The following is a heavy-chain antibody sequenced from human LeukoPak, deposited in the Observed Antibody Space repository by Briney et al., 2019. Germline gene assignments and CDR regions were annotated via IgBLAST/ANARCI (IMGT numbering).Heavy chain of an antibody. CDR3: ARHYCSGGGCYFDY. D-gene: IGHD2-15*01. CDR1: GFTFSSYG. V-gene: IGHV3-33*01. J-gene: IGHJ4*02. Sequence: PGRSLRLSCAASGFTFSSYGMHWVRQAPGKGLEWVAVIWYDGSNKYYADSVKGRFTISRDNSKNTLYLQMNSLRAEDTAVYYCARHYCSGGGCYFDYWGQGTLVTVSS. CDR2: IWYDGSNK.